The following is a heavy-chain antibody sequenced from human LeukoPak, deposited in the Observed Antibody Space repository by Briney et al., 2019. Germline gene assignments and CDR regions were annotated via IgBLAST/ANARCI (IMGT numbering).Heavy chain of an antibody. J-gene: IGHJ6*02. D-gene: IGHD3-10*01. Sequence: ASVKVSCKASGYTFTSYYMHWVRQAPGQGLEWMGIINPSGGSTSYAQKFQGRVTMTRDTSTSTVYMELSSLRSEDTAVYYCARDHPAGLDKLLWFGELYGMDVWGQGTTDTVSS. CDR3: ARDHPAGLDKLLWFGELYGMDV. CDR2: INPSGGST. CDR1: GYTFTSYY. V-gene: IGHV1-46*01.